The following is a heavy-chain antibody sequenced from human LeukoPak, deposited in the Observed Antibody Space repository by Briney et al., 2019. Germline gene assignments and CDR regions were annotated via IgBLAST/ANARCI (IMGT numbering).Heavy chain of an antibody. J-gene: IGHJ6*03. Sequence: AGGSLRLSCAASGFTFSSYAMSWVRQAPGKGLEWVSAISDSGGSTYYADSVKGRFTISGDNAKNSLYLQMNSLRAEDTAVYYCAKEYGAARRYYYYYMDVWGKGTTVTVSS. D-gene: IGHD6-6*01. CDR2: ISDSGGST. CDR3: AKEYGAARRYYYYYMDV. CDR1: GFTFSSYA. V-gene: IGHV3-23*01.